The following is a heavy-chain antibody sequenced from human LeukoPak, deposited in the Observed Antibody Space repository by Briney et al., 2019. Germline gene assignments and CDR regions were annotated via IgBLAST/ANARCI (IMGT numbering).Heavy chain of an antibody. J-gene: IGHJ4*02. V-gene: IGHV3-30*03. D-gene: IGHD3-10*01. Sequence: GGSLRLSCAASGFTFSSYGMHWVRQAPGKGREWVAVISYDGSNKYYADSVKGRFTSSRDNSKNTLYLQMNSLRAEDTAVYYCASWFGELNYWGQGTLVTVSS. CDR3: ASWFGELNY. CDR2: ISYDGSNK. CDR1: GFTFSSYG.